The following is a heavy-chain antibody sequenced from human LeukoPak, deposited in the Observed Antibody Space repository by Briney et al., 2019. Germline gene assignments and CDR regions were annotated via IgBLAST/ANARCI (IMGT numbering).Heavy chain of an antibody. D-gene: IGHD2-2*01. CDR2: ISYDGSNK. CDR3: AKDQGDIVVVPAAAVYYGMDV. J-gene: IGHJ6*02. V-gene: IGHV3-30*18. CDR1: GFTFSSYG. Sequence: GGSPRLSCAASGFTFSSYGMHWVRQAPGKGLEWVAVISYDGSNKYYADSVKGRFTISRDNSKNTLYLQMNSLRAEDTAVYYCAKDQGDIVVVPAAAVYYGMDVWGQGTTVTVSS.